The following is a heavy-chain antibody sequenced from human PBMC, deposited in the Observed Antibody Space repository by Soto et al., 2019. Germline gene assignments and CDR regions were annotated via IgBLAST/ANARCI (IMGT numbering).Heavy chain of an antibody. D-gene: IGHD3-16*02. CDR2: IYYSGST. J-gene: IGHJ4*02. CDR3: ASLSVIDY. V-gene: IGHV4-30-4*01. Sequence: SETLSLTCTVSGGYICSGDYYWSWIRQPPGKGLEWIGYIYYSGSTYYNPSLKSRVTISVDTSKNQFSLKLSSVTAADTAVYYCASLSVIDYWGQGTLVTVSS. CDR1: GGYICSGDYY.